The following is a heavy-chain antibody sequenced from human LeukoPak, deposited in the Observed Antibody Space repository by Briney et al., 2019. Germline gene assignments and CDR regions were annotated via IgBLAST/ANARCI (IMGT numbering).Heavy chain of an antibody. CDR1: GGSISSYY. CDR2: IYYSGST. CDR3: ARHPSIVGAFGFAFDI. D-gene: IGHD1-26*01. V-gene: IGHV4-59*08. Sequence: PSETLSLTCTVSGGSISSYYWSWIRQPPGKGLEWIGYIYYSGSTNDNPSLKSRVTISVDTSKNQFSLKLSSVTAADTAVYYCARHPSIVGAFGFAFDIWGQGTMVTVSS. J-gene: IGHJ3*02.